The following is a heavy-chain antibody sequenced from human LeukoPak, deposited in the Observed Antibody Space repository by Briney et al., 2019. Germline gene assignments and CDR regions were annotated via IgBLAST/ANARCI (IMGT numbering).Heavy chain of an antibody. D-gene: IGHD3-10*01. V-gene: IGHV1-8*01. CDR1: GYTFTSYD. J-gene: IGHJ1*01. Sequence: ASVKVSCKASGYTFTSYDINWVRQATGQGLEWMGWMNPNSGNTSYAQKFQGRVTMTRDTSTSTVYMELSSLRSEDTAVYYCARDSPLYGSGSYYNDEYFQHWGQGTLVTVSS. CDR2: MNPNSGNT. CDR3: ARDSPLYGSGSYYNDEYFQH.